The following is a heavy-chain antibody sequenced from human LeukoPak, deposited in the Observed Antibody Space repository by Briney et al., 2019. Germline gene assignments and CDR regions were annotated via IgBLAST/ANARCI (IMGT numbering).Heavy chain of an antibody. CDR3: ARQSGYSSGWYVVDYFDY. V-gene: IGHV5-51*01. CDR1: GSSFTSYW. J-gene: IGHJ4*02. CDR2: IYPGDSDT. Sequence: GEPLKISCKGSGSSFTSYWIGWVRQMPGKGLEWMGIIYPGDSDTRYSPSFQGQVTISADKSISTAYLQWSSLKASDTAMYYCARQSGYSSGWYVVDYFDYWGQGTLVTVSS. D-gene: IGHD6-19*01.